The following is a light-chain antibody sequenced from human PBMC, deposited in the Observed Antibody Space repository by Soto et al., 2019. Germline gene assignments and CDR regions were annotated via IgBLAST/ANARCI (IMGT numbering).Light chain of an antibody. J-gene: IGKJ1*01. CDR3: QQSYSTPPWT. V-gene: IGKV1-39*01. Sequence: DIQLTQSPSTLSASVGDRVTITCRASHIITNYLNWYQQKPGKAPKLLIYAASSLQSGVPSRFSGSGSGTDFTLTISSLQPEDFATYYCQQSYSTPPWTFGQGTKVDI. CDR2: AAS. CDR1: HIITNY.